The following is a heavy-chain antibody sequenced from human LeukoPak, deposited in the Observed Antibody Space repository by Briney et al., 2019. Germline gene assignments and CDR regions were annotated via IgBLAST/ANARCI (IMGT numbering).Heavy chain of an antibody. J-gene: IGHJ4*02. D-gene: IGHD1-26*01. CDR3: ARDGKGDLDY. V-gene: IGHV4-34*01. CDR2: INHSGST. CDR1: GGSFSGYY. Sequence: SETLSLTCAVYGGSFSGYYWSWIRQPPGKGLEWIGEINHSGSTNYNPSLKSRVTISVDTSKNQFSLKLSSVTAADTAVYYCARDGKGDLDYWGQGTLVTVSS.